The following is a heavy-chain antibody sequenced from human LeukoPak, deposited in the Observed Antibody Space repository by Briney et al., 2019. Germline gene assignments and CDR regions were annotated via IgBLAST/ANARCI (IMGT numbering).Heavy chain of an antibody. CDR1: GFTFSSYG. CDR2: MWYDGSNK. V-gene: IGHV3-33*01. J-gene: IGHJ4*02. D-gene: IGHD4-17*01. Sequence: HGGSLRLSCAASGFTFSSYGMHWVRQAPGKGLEWVAVMWYDGSNKYYADSVKGRFTISRDNSKNTLYLQMHSLRAEDTAVYYCARGEVTTPRDWGQGTLVTVSS. CDR3: ARGEVTTPRD.